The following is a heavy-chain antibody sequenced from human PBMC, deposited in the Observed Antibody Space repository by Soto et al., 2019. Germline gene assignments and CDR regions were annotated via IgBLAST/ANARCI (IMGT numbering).Heavy chain of an antibody. D-gene: IGHD6-13*01. V-gene: IGHV3-23*01. CDR1: GFTFSSYA. CDR3: AKDFLGKAAAAPPWFDP. CDR2: ISGSGGST. Sequence: PGGSLRLSCAASGFTFSSYAMSWVRQAPGKGLEWVSAISGSGGSTYYADSVKGRFTISRDNSKNTLYLQMNSLRAEDTAVYYCAKDFLGKAAAAPPWFDPWGQGTLVTVSS. J-gene: IGHJ5*02.